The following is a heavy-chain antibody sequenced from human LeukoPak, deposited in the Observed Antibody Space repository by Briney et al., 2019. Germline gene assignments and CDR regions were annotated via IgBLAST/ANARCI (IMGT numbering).Heavy chain of an antibody. V-gene: IGHV4-59*08. CDR1: GGSISSYY. D-gene: IGHD5-18*01. Sequence: SETLSLTCTVSGGSISSYYWRWIRQPPGKGVEWIGYIYYSGSTNYNPSLKSRVTISVDTSKNQFSLKLSSVTAADTAVYYCARGGYSYGTFDYWGQGTLVTVSS. J-gene: IGHJ4*02. CDR3: ARGGYSYGTFDY. CDR2: IYYSGST.